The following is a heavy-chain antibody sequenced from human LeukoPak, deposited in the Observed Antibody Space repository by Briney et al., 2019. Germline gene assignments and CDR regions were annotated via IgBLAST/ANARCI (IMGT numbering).Heavy chain of an antibody. D-gene: IGHD3-9*01. J-gene: IGHJ4*02. Sequence: ASVKVSCKASGYTFTSYYMHWVRQAPGQGLEWMGIINPSGGSTSYAQKFQGRVTMTSDTSTSTVYMELSSLRSEDTAVYYCARDSVDGLFDYWGQGTLVTVSS. V-gene: IGHV1-46*01. CDR2: INPSGGST. CDR3: ARDSVDGLFDY. CDR1: GYTFTSYY.